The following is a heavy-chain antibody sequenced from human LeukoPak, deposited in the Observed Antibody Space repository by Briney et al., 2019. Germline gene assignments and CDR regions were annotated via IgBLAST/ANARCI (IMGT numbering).Heavy chain of an antibody. D-gene: IGHD6-19*01. CDR3: AREQIRKWLVYGMDV. CDR1: GGSLSGYY. CDR2: INHSGST. V-gene: IGHV4-34*01. J-gene: IGHJ6*02. Sequence: SETLSLTCAVYGGSLSGYYWSWIRQPPGKGLEWTGEINHSGSTNYNPSLKSRVTISVDTSKNQFSLKLSSVTAADTAVYYCAREQIRKWLVYGMDVWGQGTTVTVSS.